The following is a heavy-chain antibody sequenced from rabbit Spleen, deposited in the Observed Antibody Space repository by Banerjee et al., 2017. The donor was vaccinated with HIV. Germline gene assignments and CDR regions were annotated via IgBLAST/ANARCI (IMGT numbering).Heavy chain of an antibody. D-gene: IGHD8-1*01. CDR1: GIDFSTYSY. J-gene: IGHJ4*01. CDR3: ARDPVIAGSGFGGYFNL. Sequence: QQQLEESGGGLVKPGGTLTLTCKASGIDFSTYSYMCWVRQAPGKGLEWIACIYAGISDSTYYATWAKGRFTISETSSTTVTLQMTSLTAADTATYFCARDPVIAGSGFGGYFNLWGPGTLVTVS. CDR2: IYAGISDST. V-gene: IGHV1S45*01.